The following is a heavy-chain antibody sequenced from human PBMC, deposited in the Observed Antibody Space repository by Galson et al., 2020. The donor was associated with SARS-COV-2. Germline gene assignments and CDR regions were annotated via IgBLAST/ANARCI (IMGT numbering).Heavy chain of an antibody. V-gene: IGHV3-74*01. CDR1: GFIFSNYW. D-gene: IGHD3-3*01. J-gene: IGHJ6*02. CDR3: ARGITIFGGVVTVGMDV. CDR2: ITSDGSST. Sequence: LALTCAASGFIFSNYWLHWVRQAPGQGLVWVSRITSDGSSTTYADSVKGRFTISRDNAKNTLYLQMNSLRAEDTAVYYCARGITIFGGVVTVGMDVWGQGTTVTVSS.